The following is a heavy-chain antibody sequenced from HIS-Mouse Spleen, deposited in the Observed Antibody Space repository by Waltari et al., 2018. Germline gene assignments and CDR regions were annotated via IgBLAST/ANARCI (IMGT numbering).Heavy chain of an antibody. Sequence: QLQLQESGPGLVKPSETLSLTCTVSGGSISSSSYYWGWIRQPPGKGLEWIGSIYYSGRTYYSPSLTSRVTISVDTAKNQFSLKLSSGTAADPAVYYCAREIPYSSSWYDWYFDLWGRGTLVTVSS. D-gene: IGHD6-13*01. CDR2: IYYSGRT. CDR1: GGSISSSSYY. V-gene: IGHV4-39*07. J-gene: IGHJ2*01. CDR3: AREIPYSSSWYDWYFDL.